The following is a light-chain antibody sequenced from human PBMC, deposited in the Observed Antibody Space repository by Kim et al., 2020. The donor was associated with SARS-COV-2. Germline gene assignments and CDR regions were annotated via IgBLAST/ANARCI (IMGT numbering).Light chain of an antibody. CDR3: QSYDSSLSGYV. J-gene: IGLJ1*01. CDR2: GNS. CDR1: SSNIGAGYD. Sequence: QSVLTQPPSVSGAPGQRVTFSCTGSSSNIGAGYDVHWYQQLPGTAPKLLIYGNSNRPSGVPDRFSGSKSGTSASLAITVLQAEDEADYYCQSYDSSLSGYVFGTGTKVTVL. V-gene: IGLV1-40*01.